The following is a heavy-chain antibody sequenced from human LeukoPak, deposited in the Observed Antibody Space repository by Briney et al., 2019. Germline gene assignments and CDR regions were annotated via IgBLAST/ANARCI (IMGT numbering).Heavy chain of an antibody. D-gene: IGHD6-13*01. V-gene: IGHV1-2*02. CDR3: ARELSAVGRWGAFDM. CDR2: INPNSGAT. J-gene: IGHJ3*02. Sequence: ASVKVSCKASGYTFTDYFIHWIRQAPGQGLEWMGWINPNSGATSYAQKFQGRVTMTRDTSINIGNMELTGLRFDDTAVYYCARELSAVGRWGAFDMWGQGTMVTVSS. CDR1: GYTFTDYF.